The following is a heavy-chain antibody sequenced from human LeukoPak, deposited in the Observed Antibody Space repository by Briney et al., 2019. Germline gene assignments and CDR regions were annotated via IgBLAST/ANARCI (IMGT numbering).Heavy chain of an antibody. Sequence: GGSLRLSCAASGFTFSSYGMHWVRQAPGKGLEWVAVISYDGSNKYYADSVKGRFTISRDNSKNTLYLQMNSLRAEDTAVYYCAKDPGAEQWLENAFDIWGQGTMVTVSS. J-gene: IGHJ3*02. CDR2: ISYDGSNK. D-gene: IGHD6-19*01. V-gene: IGHV3-30*18. CDR1: GFTFSSYG. CDR3: AKDPGAEQWLENAFDI.